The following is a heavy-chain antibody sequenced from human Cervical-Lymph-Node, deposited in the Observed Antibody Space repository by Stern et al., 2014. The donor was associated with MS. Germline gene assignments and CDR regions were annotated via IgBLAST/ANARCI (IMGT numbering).Heavy chain of an antibody. Sequence: ESGPALVKPTQTLTLTCTFSGFSLSTSGMRVSWIRQPPGKDLEWLARIDWDDDKFYSTSLKTRLTISKDTSKNQVVLTMTNMDPVDTATYYCARSPPYYEFWNDYYYFDYWGQGTLVAVSS. CDR3: ARSPPYYEFWNDYYYFDY. V-gene: IGHV2-70*04. D-gene: IGHD3-3*01. CDR1: GFSLSTSGMR. CDR2: IDWDDDK. J-gene: IGHJ4*02.